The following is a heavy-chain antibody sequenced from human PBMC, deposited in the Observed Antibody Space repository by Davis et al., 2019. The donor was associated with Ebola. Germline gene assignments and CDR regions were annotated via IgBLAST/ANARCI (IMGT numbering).Heavy chain of an antibody. CDR3: AREVGETKLDQ. D-gene: IGHD1-26*01. J-gene: IGHJ4*02. CDR2: IIPTSGTA. CDR1: GGTFSSYV. Sequence: SVKVSCKASGGTFSSYVFNWVRQAPGQGLDWMGGIIPTSGTAKFPQKLQGRVTLTADESTSTAYMELTNLRSDDTAVYYCAREVGETKLDQWGQGTLVTVSS. V-gene: IGHV1-69*13.